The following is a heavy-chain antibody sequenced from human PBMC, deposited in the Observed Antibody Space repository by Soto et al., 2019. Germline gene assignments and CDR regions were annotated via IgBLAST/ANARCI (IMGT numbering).Heavy chain of an antibody. CDR1: GGSIISSSHY. CDR3: ARTYGDYGTIYYYFYYMDV. V-gene: IGHV4-39*01. J-gene: IGHJ6*03. CDR2: IYYTGST. Sequence: QLHLQESGPGLVKPSETLSLRCTVSGGSIISSSHYWAWIRQPPGKGLEWIGSIYYTGSTYYTPSLKSRVTISVDTSENQFSLKLTSVSAADTAVYYCARTYGDYGTIYYYFYYMDVWGEGTTVTVSS. D-gene: IGHD4-17*01.